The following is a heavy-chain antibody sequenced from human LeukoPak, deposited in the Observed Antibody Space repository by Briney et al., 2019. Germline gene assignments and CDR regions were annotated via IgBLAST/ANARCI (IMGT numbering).Heavy chain of an antibody. V-gene: IGHV4-4*07. J-gene: IGHJ5*02. Sequence: SETLSLTCTVSGGSISRYYWSWIRQPAGKGLEWIGRVYTSGSTTYNPSLKSRVTMSIDTSKNQFSLKVSSVTDADTAVYYCARDSGTTGEVKFDPWGQGTLVTVSS. D-gene: IGHD3-10*01. CDR1: GGSISRYY. CDR3: ARDSGTTGEVKFDP. CDR2: VYTSGST.